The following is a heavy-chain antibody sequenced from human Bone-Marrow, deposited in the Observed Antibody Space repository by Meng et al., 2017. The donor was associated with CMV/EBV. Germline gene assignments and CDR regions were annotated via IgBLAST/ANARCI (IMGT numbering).Heavy chain of an antibody. CDR3: ARVSRSGGSYPFDY. V-gene: IGHV1-69*02. Sequence: KVSCKASGGTFSSYTISWVRQAPGQGLEWMGRIIPILGIANYAQKFQGRVTITADKSTSTAYMELSSLRSEDTAVYYCARVSRSGGSYPFDYWGQGTLVNRLL. CDR1: GGTFSSYT. CDR2: IIPILGIA. D-gene: IGHD1-26*01. J-gene: IGHJ4*02.